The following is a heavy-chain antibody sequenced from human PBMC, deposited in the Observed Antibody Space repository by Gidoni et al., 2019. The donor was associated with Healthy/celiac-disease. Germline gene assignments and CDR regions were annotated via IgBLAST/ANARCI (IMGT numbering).Heavy chain of an antibody. J-gene: IGHJ5*02. D-gene: IGHD2-15*01. V-gene: IGHV3-23*01. CDR2: ISGSGGST. Sequence: EVQLLESGGGLVQPGGSLRLSCAASGFTFSSSAMSWVRQAPGKGLEWVSAISGSGGSTYYADSVKGRFTISRDNSKNTLYLQMNSLRAEDTAVYYCAKDPGGYCSGGSCYEWFDPWGQGTLVTVSS. CDR3: AKDPGGYCSGGSCYEWFDP. CDR1: GFTFSSSA.